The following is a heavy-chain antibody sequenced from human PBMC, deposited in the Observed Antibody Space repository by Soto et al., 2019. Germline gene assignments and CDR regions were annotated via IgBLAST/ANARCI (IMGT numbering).Heavy chain of an antibody. V-gene: IGHV4-31*03. CDR1: GGSISSVGHY. Sequence: SETLSLTCSVSGGSISSVGHYWTWIRQRPGKGLEWIGYIYYSGSTDYNPSLKSRVTISVDRSKNQFSLNLSSVTAADTAIYYCARESGGYDSSTRYGLDVWGQGTTVTVSS. D-gene: IGHD6-25*01. J-gene: IGHJ6*02. CDR3: ARESGGYDSSTRYGLDV. CDR2: IYYSGST.